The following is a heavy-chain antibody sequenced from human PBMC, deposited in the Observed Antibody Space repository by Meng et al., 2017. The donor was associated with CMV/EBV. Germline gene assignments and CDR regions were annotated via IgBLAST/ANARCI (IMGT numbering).Heavy chain of an antibody. CDR2: INPNSGGT. CDR3: ATYIGNYINWYFDL. Sequence: QGRLGQSGAEVKKPGASVKVSCKASGYTFTGYYMHWVRQAPGQGLEWMGWINPNSGGTNYAQKFQGRVTMTRDTSISTAYMELSRLRSDDTAVYYCATYIGNYINWYFDLWGRGTLVTVSS. D-gene: IGHD1-7*01. V-gene: IGHV1-2*02. CDR1: GYTFTGYY. J-gene: IGHJ2*01.